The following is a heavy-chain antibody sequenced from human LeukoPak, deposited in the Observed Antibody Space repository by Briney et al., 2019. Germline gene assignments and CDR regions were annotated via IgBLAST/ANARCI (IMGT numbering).Heavy chain of an antibody. V-gene: IGHV3-53*01. J-gene: IGHJ4*02. CDR2: IYSGGST. CDR1: GFTVSSNY. Sequence: GGSLRLSCAASGFTVSSNYVSWVRQAPGKGLEWVSVIYSGGSTYYADSVKGRFTISGDNSKNTLYLQMNSLRAEDTAVYYCARIVFDGDLDYWGQGTLVTVSS. CDR3: ARIVFDGDLDY. D-gene: IGHD4-17*01.